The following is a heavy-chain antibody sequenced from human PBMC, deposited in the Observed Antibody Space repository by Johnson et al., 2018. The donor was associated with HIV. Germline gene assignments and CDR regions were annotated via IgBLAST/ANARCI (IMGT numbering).Heavy chain of an antibody. CDR1: GFTFSSYG. CDR2: IRYDGSNK. CDR3: ARLEDRGRGAFDI. Sequence: QVQLVESGGGVVQPGGSLRLSCAASGFTFSSYGMHWVRQAPGKGLEWVAFIRYDGSNKYYADSVKGRFTISRDNSKNTLYLQMNSLRGEDTAVYYCARLEDRGRGAFDIWGQGTMVTVSS. V-gene: IGHV3-30*02. D-gene: IGHD3-10*01. J-gene: IGHJ3*02.